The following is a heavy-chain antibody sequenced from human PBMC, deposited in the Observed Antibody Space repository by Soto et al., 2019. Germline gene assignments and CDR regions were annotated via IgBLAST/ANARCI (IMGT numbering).Heavy chain of an antibody. V-gene: IGHV3-30-3*01. CDR1: GFTFSSYA. Sequence: PGGSLRLSCAASGFTFSSYAMHWVRQAPGKGLEWVAVISYDGSNKYYADSVKGQFTISRDNSKNTLYLQMNSLRAEDTAVYYCARSFEDIVVVPALDGMDVWGQGTTVTVSS. D-gene: IGHD2-2*01. CDR2: ISYDGSNK. J-gene: IGHJ6*02. CDR3: ARSFEDIVVVPALDGMDV.